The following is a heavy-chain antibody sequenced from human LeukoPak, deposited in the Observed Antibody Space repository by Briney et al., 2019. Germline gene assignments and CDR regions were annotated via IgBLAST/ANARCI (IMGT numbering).Heavy chain of an antibody. CDR2: IYYSGST. CDR3: ASPQGAFDY. CDR1: GGSISSSSYY. Sequence: SETLSLTCTVSGGSISSSSYYWGWIRQPPGKGLEWIGSIYYSGSTYYNPSLKSRVTISVETSKNQFCLKLSSVTAADTAVYYCASPQGAFDYWGQGTLVTVSS. V-gene: IGHV4-39*01. J-gene: IGHJ4*02.